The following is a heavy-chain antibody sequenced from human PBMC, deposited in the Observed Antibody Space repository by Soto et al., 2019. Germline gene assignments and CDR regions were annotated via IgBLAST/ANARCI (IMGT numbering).Heavy chain of an antibody. Sequence: LRLSCAASGFTFRDHAMHWVRQAPGKGREWLAIIWNDGSNKFYAGSVQGRFTISRDDSKNTVYLQMNTLSAEDTAVYYCARALFPDVDIYAMDVWGQGTTVTVSS. CDR3: ARALFPDVDIYAMDV. CDR1: GFTFRDHA. D-gene: IGHD5-12*01. V-gene: IGHV3-33*01. J-gene: IGHJ6*02. CDR2: IWNDGSNK.